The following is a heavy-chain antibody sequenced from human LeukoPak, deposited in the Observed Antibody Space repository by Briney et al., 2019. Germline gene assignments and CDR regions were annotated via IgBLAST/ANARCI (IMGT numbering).Heavy chain of an antibody. J-gene: IGHJ4*02. CDR3: AKDWGF. Sequence: GGSLRLSCAASGFTFSTYGMTWVRQAPGKGLEWVSGISGSGGSTCYADSVKGRFTISRDNSKNTLYLQMNSLTAEDTAVYYCAKDWGFWGQGTLVTVSS. CDR2: ISGSGGST. V-gene: IGHV3-23*01. CDR1: GFTFSTYG. D-gene: IGHD3-16*01.